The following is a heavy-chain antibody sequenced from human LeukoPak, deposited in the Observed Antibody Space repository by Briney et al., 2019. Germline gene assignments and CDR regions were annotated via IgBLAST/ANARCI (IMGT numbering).Heavy chain of an antibody. CDR1: GGSFSSYA. CDR2: IIPILGIA. V-gene: IGHV1-69*04. J-gene: IGHJ4*02. CDR3: ARDERITIFGVVIQNLDY. Sequence: SVKVSCKASGGSFSSYAISWVRQAPGQGLEWMGRIIPILGIANYAQKFQGRVTITADKSTSTAYMELSSLRSEDTAVYYCARDERITIFGVVIQNLDYWGQGTLVTVSP. D-gene: IGHD3-3*01.